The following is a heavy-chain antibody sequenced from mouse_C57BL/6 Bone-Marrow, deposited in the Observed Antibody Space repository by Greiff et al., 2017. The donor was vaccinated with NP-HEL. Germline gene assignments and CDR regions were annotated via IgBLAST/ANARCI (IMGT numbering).Heavy chain of an antibody. J-gene: IGHJ4*01. CDR1: GFTFSNYW. D-gene: IGHD1-1*01. CDR2: IRLKSDNYAT. Sequence: EVKLMESGGGLVQPGGSMKLSCVASGFTFSNYWMNWVRQSPEKGLEWVAQIRLKSDNYATHYAESVKGRFTISRDDSKSSVYLQMNNLRAEDTGIYYCTGAYYYGSSSYAMDYWGQGTSVTVSS. CDR3: TGAYYYGSSSYAMDY. V-gene: IGHV6-3*01.